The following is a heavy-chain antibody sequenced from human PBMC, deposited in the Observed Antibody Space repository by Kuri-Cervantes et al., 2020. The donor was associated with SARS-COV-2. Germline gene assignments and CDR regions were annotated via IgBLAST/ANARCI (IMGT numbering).Heavy chain of an antibody. CDR1: GFTFSSYW. Sequence: GGSLRLSCAASGFTFSSYWMNWVRQAPGKGLEWVSSISSSSSYIYYADSVKGRFTISRDNSKNTLYLQMNSLRSEDTAVYYCARVGPALYCSSTSCYSRNYYYYMDVWGKGTTVTVSS. J-gene: IGHJ6*03. CDR3: ARVGPALYCSSTSCYSRNYYYYMDV. CDR2: ISSSSSYI. V-gene: IGHV3-21*04. D-gene: IGHD2-2*01.